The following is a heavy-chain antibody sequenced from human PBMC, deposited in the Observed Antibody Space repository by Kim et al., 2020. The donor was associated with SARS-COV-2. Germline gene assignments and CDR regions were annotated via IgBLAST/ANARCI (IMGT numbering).Heavy chain of an antibody. CDR1: GGSFSGYY. D-gene: IGHD5-18*01. J-gene: IGHJ4*02. Sequence: SETLSLTCAVYGGSFSGYYWSWIRQPPGKGLEWIGEINHSGSTNYNPSLKSRVTISVDTSKNQFSLKLSSVTAADTAGYYCARAGYSYGYLRGYFDYWGQGTLVTVSS. CDR2: INHSGST. CDR3: ARAGYSYGYLRGYFDY. V-gene: IGHV4-34*01.